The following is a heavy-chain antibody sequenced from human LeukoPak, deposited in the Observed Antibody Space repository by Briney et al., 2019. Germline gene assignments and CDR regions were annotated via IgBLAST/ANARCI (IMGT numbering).Heavy chain of an antibody. J-gene: IGHJ4*02. Sequence: GGSLRLSCAASGFTFSSYAMNWVRQAPGKGLEWVSAISGSAGRAYYADSVKGRFTISRDNSKNTLYLQMNSLRAEDTAVYYCARAHPSGWFYFDYWGQGTLVTVSS. CDR2: ISGSAGRA. CDR1: GFTFSSYA. V-gene: IGHV3-23*01. CDR3: ARAHPSGWFYFDY. D-gene: IGHD6-19*01.